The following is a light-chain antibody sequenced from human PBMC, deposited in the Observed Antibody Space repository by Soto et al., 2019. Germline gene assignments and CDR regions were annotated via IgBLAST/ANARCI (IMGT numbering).Light chain of an antibody. V-gene: IGKV3-20*01. J-gene: IGKJ1*01. CDR1: QSVSSSY. CDR3: QQYDSSPWT. Sequence: EIVLTQSPVTLSLSPGERATLSCRASQSVSSSYLAWYQQIPGQAPRLLIYGASSRATGIPDRFSGSGSGTDFTLTISRLEPADFAVYYCQQYDSSPWTFGQATKVDVK. CDR2: GAS.